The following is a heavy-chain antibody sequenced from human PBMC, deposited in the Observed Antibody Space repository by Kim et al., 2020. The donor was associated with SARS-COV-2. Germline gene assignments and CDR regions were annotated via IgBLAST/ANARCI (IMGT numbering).Heavy chain of an antibody. CDR1: GFTVSSNY. V-gene: IGHV3-66*01. J-gene: IGHJ3*02. CDR2: IYSGGST. CDR3: ARDRGLDYYGSGSSDAFDI. Sequence: GGSLRLSCAASGFTVSSNYMSWVRQAPGKGLEWVSVIYSGGSTYYADSVKGRFTISRDNSKNTLYLQMNSLRAEDTAVYYCARDRGLDYYGSGSSDAFDIWGQGTMVTVSS. D-gene: IGHD3-10*01.